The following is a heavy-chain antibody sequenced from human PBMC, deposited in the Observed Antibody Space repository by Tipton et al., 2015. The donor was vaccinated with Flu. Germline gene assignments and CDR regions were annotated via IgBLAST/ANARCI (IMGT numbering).Heavy chain of an antibody. D-gene: IGHD2-2*01. V-gene: IGHV4-59*01. CDR1: GGSINRYY. CDR3: ARDLGRPHSTRGNYYYGMDV. CDR2: IYYSGSA. Sequence: LRLSCTVSGGSINRYYWSWIRQPPGKGLEWMGNIYYSGSANYNPSLKSRVTISVDTSKNQFSLKLSSVTAADTAVYYCARDLGRPHSTRGNYYYGMDVWGQGTTVTVSS. J-gene: IGHJ6*02.